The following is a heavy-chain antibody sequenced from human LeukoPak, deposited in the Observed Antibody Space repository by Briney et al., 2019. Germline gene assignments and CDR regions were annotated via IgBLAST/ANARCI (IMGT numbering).Heavy chain of an antibody. D-gene: IGHD3-3*01. CDR2: LSGSGSST. CDR1: GLTFSGYA. Sequence: PGGSLRPSCTASGLTFSGYAMSWVRQAPGKGLDWVSGLSGSGSSTYYADSVKGRFTISRDNSKTTIYLQMNSLRSEDTAVYYCAKVPLWIGDHLQPPYFWGQGTLVTVSS. CDR3: AKVPLWIGDHLQPPYF. J-gene: IGHJ4*02. V-gene: IGHV3-23*01.